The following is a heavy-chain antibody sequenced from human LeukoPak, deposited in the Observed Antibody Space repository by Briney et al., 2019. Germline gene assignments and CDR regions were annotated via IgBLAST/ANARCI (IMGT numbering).Heavy chain of an antibody. CDR1: GGSISSYY. D-gene: IGHD2-2*02. CDR3: ARLVVPAAITH. Sequence: KPSETLSLTCTVSGGSISSYYWSWIRQPPGKGLEWIGEINHSGSTNYNPSLKSRVTISVDTSKNQFSLKLSSVTAADTAVYYCARLVVPAAITHWGQGTLVTVSS. CDR2: INHSGST. J-gene: IGHJ4*02. V-gene: IGHV4-34*01.